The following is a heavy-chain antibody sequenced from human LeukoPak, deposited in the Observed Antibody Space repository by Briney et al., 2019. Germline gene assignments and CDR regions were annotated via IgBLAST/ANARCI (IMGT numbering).Heavy chain of an antibody. CDR1: GFTFSSYS. J-gene: IGHJ4*02. Sequence: GGSLRLSCAASGFTFSSYSMNWVRQAPGKGLEWVSYISSSSSTIYYADSVKGRFTISRDNAKNSLYLQMNSLRAEDTAVYYCARDRLEWLLFASDYWGQGTLVTVSS. V-gene: IGHV3-48*01. CDR3: ARDRLEWLLFASDY. CDR2: ISSSSSTI. D-gene: IGHD3-3*01.